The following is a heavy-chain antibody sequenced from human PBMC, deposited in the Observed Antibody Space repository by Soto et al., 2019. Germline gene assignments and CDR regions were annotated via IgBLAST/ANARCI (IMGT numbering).Heavy chain of an antibody. CDR3: ARDLGELYAI. CDR2: ISSSSSYI. J-gene: IGHJ4*02. Sequence: SGGSLRLSCAGSGFTFSTSTMTWVRQAPGKGLEWVSSISSSSSYIYYADSLKGRFTISRDNAKNSLYLQMNSLRPEDTAVYYCARDLGELYAIWGQGTLVTVSS. V-gene: IGHV3-21*01. CDR1: GFTFSTST. D-gene: IGHD2-8*01.